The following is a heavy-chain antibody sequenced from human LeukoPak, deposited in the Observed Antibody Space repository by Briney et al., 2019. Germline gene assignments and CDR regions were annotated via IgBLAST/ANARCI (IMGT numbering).Heavy chain of an antibody. CDR1: GFTFSSYA. Sequence: GGSLRLSCAASGFTFSSYAMHWVRQAPGKGLERVAVISYDGSNKYYADSVKGRFTISRDNSKNTLYLQMNSLRAEDTAVYYCARDLAYCGGDCYSGLGFDYWGQGTLVTVSS. J-gene: IGHJ4*02. CDR3: ARDLAYCGGDCYSGLGFDY. D-gene: IGHD2-21*02. V-gene: IGHV3-30*04. CDR2: ISYDGSNK.